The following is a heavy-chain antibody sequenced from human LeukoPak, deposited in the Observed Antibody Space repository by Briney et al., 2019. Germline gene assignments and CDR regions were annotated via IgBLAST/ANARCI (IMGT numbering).Heavy chain of an antibody. CDR2: FDPEDGET. CDR3: ATGVDSSGWYFPSYYYYGMDV. D-gene: IGHD6-19*01. J-gene: IGHJ6*02. CDR1: GYTLTELS. V-gene: IGHV1-24*01. Sequence: ASVKVSCKVSGYTLTELSMHWVRQAPGKGLEWMGGFDPEDGETIYAQKFQGRVTMTEDTSTDTAYMELSSLRSEDTAVYYCATGVDSSGWYFPSYYYYGMDVWGQGTTVTVSS.